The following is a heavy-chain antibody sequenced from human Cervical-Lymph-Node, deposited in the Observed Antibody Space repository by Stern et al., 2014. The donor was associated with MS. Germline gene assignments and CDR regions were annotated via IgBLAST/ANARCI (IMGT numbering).Heavy chain of an antibody. CDR1: GGTFSSCV. CDR2: LIPIFGSA. CDR3: ARGSTVITDYFDY. D-gene: IGHD4-23*01. J-gene: IGHJ4*02. Sequence: QLVQSGAEVKKPGSSVKVSCKASGGTFSSCVISWVRQAPGQGLEWMGGLIPIFGSANYAQKFQGRVTITADESTSTAYMELSSLRSEDTAVYYCARGSTVITDYFDYWGQGTLVTVSS. V-gene: IGHV1-69*01.